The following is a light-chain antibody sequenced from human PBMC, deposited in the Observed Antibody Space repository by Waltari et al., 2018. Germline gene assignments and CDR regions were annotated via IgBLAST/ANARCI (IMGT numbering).Light chain of an antibody. CDR1: SSDVGANNY. CDR2: DFN. CDR3: SSYAPTTTVV. V-gene: IGLV2-14*03. Sequence: QSALTQPASVSGSPGQSITISCTGGSSDVGANNYVSWYQQHPGKAPKLLIYDFNKRPSGVSNRLSGSKSGNTASLTISGLQAEDEADYYCSSYAPTTTVVFGGGTSLTVL. J-gene: IGLJ2*01.